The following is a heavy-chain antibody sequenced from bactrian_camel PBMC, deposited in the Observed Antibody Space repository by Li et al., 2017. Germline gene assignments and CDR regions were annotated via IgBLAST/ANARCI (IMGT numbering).Heavy chain of an antibody. J-gene: IGHJ6*01. Sequence: QVQLVESGGGSVQAGGSLRLSCSASGGSISAYCMGWFRQVPRQGREHIAIIDPSESTTYADSVKGRFTASLDNRKTTLSLQMNSLKPEDSGMYICAAGRRIGSMCRKENFGYWGQGTQVTV. D-gene: IGHD1*01. V-gene: IGHV3S26*01. CDR3: AAGRRIGSMCRKENFGY. CDR2: IIDPSEST. CDR1: GGSISAYC.